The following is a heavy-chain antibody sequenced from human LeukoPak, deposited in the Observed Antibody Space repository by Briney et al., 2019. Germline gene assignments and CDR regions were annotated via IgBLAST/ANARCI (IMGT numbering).Heavy chain of an antibody. CDR2: ISGSSNTI. J-gene: IGHJ4*02. CDR1: GLSFSSYS. Sequence: GGSLRLSCATSGLSFSSYSMNWVRQAPGKGLEWVSYISGSSNTIYYADSVKGRFTISRDNAKNSLYLQMNSLRDEDMAVYYCASGGSVFGVVILYYFDNWGQGTLVTVSS. V-gene: IGHV3-48*02. CDR3: ASGGSVFGVVILYYFDN. D-gene: IGHD3-3*01.